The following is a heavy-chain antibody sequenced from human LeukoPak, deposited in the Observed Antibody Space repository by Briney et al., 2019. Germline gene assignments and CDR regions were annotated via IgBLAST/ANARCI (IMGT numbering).Heavy chain of an antibody. D-gene: IGHD3-22*01. Sequence: SETLSLTCTVSGGSISNYYWSWVRQPPGKGLEWIGYISYSGSTTYNPSLKSRVTISVDTSKNQFSLKLSSVTAADTAVYYCARRGNYYDSSGYYHHWYFDLWGPGTLVTVSS. V-gene: IGHV4-59*08. J-gene: IGHJ2*01. CDR2: ISYSGST. CDR1: GGSISNYY. CDR3: ARRGNYYDSSGYYHHWYFDL.